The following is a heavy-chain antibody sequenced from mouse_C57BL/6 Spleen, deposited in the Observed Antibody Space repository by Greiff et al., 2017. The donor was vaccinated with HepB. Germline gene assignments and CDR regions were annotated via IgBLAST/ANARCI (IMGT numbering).Heavy chain of an antibody. J-gene: IGHJ4*01. CDR2: IHPNSGST. CDR3: AREDLRDADAMDY. CDR1: GYTFTSYW. Sequence: VQLQQPGAELVKPGASVKLSCKASGYTFTSYWMHWVKQRPGQGLEWIGMIHPNSGSTNYNEKFKSKATLTVDKSSSTAYMQLSSLTSEDSAVYYCAREDLRDADAMDYWGQGTSVTVSS. V-gene: IGHV1-64*01.